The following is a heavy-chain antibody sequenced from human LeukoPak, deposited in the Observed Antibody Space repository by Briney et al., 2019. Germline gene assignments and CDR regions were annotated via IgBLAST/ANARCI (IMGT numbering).Heavy chain of an antibody. V-gene: IGHV3-23*01. J-gene: IGHJ4*02. CDR1: GFTFSSYA. Sequence: GGSLRLSCAASGFTFSSYAMSWVRQAPGRGLEWVSAISGSGGSTYYADSVKGRFTISRDNSKNTLYPQMNSLRAEDTAVYYCAKRYSGSSGLYNFDYWGQGTLVTVSS. CDR2: ISGSGGST. CDR3: AKRYSGSSGLYNFDY. D-gene: IGHD1-26*01.